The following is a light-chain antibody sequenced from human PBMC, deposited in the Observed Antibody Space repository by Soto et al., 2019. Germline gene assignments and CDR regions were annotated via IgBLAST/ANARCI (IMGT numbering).Light chain of an antibody. Sequence: EIVMTQSPATLSVSPGETATLSCRASQSVSSKLAWYQQKPGQAPRLLILDASTRATGIPARFSSSGSGTEFTLSISSLQPEDFAVYYCKQYKEWPPFTFGQGTRLEIK. CDR2: DAS. J-gene: IGKJ5*01. CDR3: KQYKEWPPFT. V-gene: IGKV3-15*01. CDR1: QSVSSK.